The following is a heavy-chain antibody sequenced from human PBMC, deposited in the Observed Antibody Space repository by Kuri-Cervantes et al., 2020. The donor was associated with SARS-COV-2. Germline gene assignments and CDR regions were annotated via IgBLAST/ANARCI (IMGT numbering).Heavy chain of an antibody. CDR3: ARLGGYRSGYNWFDP. Sequence: GSLRLSCAVYGGSFSGCYWSWIRQPPGKGLEWIGEINHSGSTNYNPSLKSRVTISVDPSKAQFSLNLISVTAADTAVYYCARLGGYRSGYNWFDPWGQGTLVTVSS. J-gene: IGHJ5*02. CDR2: INHSGST. D-gene: IGHD5-18*01. V-gene: IGHV4-34*01. CDR1: GGSFSGCY.